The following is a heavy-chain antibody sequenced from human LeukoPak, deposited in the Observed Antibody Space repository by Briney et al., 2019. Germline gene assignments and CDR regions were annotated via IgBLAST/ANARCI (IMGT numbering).Heavy chain of an antibody. CDR2: IYPGDSDT. V-gene: IGHV5-51*01. Sequence: GESLKISCKGSGYSFTSYWIGWVRQMPGKGLEWMGIIYPGDSDTRYSPSFQGQVTISADKSISTAYLQWSSLRASDTAMYYCARPASFYYYDSSGYEDAFDIWGQGTMVTVSS. CDR3: ARPASFYYYDSSGYEDAFDI. CDR1: GYSFTSYW. J-gene: IGHJ3*02. D-gene: IGHD3-22*01.